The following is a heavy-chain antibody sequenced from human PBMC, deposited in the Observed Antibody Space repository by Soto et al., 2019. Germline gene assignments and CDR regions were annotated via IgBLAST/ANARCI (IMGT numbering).Heavy chain of an antibody. Sequence: QVQLVQSGAEVKKPGASVKVSCKASGYTFTSYAMHWVRQAPGQRLEWMGWINAGNGNTKYSQKFNGKXTXTXXTSASTADMELRSLRSEDTAEYYCARTSGYYFYDYWGQGTLVTVSS. CDR1: GYTFTSYA. CDR2: INAGNGNT. CDR3: ARTSGYYFYDY. J-gene: IGHJ4*02. D-gene: IGHD3-3*01. V-gene: IGHV1-3*01.